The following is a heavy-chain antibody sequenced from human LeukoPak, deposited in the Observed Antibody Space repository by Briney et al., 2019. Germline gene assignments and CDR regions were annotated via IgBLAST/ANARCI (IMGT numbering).Heavy chain of an antibody. CDR1: GFTFSSYW. CDR2: INGDGSST. J-gene: IGHJ4*02. CDR3: ARGSFDY. Sequence: PGGSLRLSCAAPGFTFSSYWMHWVRQAPGKGLAWVSRINGDGSSTSYADSVKGRFTISRDNAKNTLYLQMNSLRAEDTAVYYCARGSFDYWGQGTLVTASS. V-gene: IGHV3-74*01.